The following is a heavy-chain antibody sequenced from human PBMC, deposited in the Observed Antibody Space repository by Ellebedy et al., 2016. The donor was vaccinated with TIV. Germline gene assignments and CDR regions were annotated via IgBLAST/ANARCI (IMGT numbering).Heavy chain of an antibody. Sequence: ASVKVSCXASGYTFTRYYMHWVRQAPGQGLEWMGKINPSGGSTTYAQKFQGRVTMTRDRSTSTVYMELSSLRSEDTAVYYCARGRGYNLESHFDYWGQGTVVIVSS. CDR2: INPSGGST. CDR1: GYTFTRYY. J-gene: IGHJ4*02. D-gene: IGHD5-24*01. CDR3: ARGRGYNLESHFDY. V-gene: IGHV1-46*01.